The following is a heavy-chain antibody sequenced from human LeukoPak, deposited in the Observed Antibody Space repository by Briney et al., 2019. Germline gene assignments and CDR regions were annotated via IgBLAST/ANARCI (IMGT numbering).Heavy chain of an antibody. CDR1: GFTFSNYW. D-gene: IGHD6-13*01. CDR3: TRIGYSSSCTDY. V-gene: IGHV3-7*01. CDR2: INQDGSVQ. J-gene: IGHJ4*02. Sequence: GGSLRLSCAASGFTFSNYWMTWVRQAPGKGLEWVANINQDGSVQYYVDSLKGRFTVSRDNAKNSLYLQMNSLRAEDTAVYYCTRIGYSSSCTDYWGQGTLVTVSS.